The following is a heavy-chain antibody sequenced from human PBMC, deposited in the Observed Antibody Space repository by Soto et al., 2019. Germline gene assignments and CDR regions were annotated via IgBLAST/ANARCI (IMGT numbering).Heavy chain of an antibody. D-gene: IGHD1-26*01. V-gene: IGHV4-4*07. J-gene: IGHJ6*02. Sequence: SETLSLTCTVSGGSISSYYWSWIRQPAGKGLEWVGRIYTSGSTNYNPSLKSRVTMSVDTSKNQFSLKLSSVTAADTAVYYCARDLFEGATSDYGMDVWGQGTTVTVSS. CDR1: GGSISSYY. CDR3: ARDLFEGATSDYGMDV. CDR2: IYTSGST.